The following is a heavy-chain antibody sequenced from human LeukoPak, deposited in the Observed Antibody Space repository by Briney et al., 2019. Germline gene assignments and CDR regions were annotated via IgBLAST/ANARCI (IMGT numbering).Heavy chain of an antibody. V-gene: IGHV4-30-4*01. Sequence: SETLSLTCTVSGGSISSGDYYWSWIRQPPGKGLEWIGYIYYSGSPYYNPSLKSRVTISVDTSKNQFSLKLSSVTAADTAMYYCASGGYSYGFDYWGQGTLVTVSS. CDR3: ASGGYSYGFDY. D-gene: IGHD5-18*01. CDR2: IYYSGSP. CDR1: GGSISSGDYY. J-gene: IGHJ4*02.